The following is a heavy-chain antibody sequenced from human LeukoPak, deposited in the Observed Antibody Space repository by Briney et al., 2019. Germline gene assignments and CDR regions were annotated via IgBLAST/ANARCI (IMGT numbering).Heavy chain of an antibody. V-gene: IGHV1-46*01. J-gene: IGHJ5*02. Sequence: DSVKVSCKASGYTFTRYYMHWVRQAPGQGLEWMGIINPSGGSTSYAQKFQGRVTMTRDTSTSTVYMELSSLRSEDTAVYYCARVKLSRSSGYSTNWFDPWGQGTLVTVSS. CDR2: INPSGGST. CDR3: ARVKLSRSSGYSTNWFDP. CDR1: GYTFTRYY. D-gene: IGHD6-13*01.